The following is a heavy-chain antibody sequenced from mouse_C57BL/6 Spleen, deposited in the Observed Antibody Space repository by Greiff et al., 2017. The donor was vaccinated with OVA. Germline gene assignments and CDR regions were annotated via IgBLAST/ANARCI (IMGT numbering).Heavy chain of an antibody. J-gene: IGHJ3*01. CDR1: GYSFTGYY. CDR3: ARRGDYESRFAY. V-gene: IGHV1-42*01. Sequence: VQLQQSGPELVKPGASVKISCKASGYSFTGYYMNWVKQSPEKSLEWIGEINPSTGGTTYNQKFKAKATLTVDKSSSTAYMQLKSLTSEDSAVYYCARRGDYESRFAYWGQGTLVTVSA. D-gene: IGHD2-4*01. CDR2: INPSTGGT.